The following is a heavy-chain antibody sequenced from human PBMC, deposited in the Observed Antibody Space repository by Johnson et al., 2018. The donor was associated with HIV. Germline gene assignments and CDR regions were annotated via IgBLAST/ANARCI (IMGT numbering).Heavy chain of an antibody. CDR1: GFTFSSYG. V-gene: IGHV3-30*02. Sequence: QVQLVESGGGVVQPGGSLRLSCAASGFTFSSYGMHWVRQAPGKGLEWVAFIRYDGSNKYYVDSVKGRLTISRDNAKNTLYLKMNSLRAEDTAVYYCAKAREYDSTGHDAFDIWCQGTMVTVSS. CDR3: AKAREYDSTGHDAFDI. D-gene: IGHD3-22*01. CDR2: IRYDGSNK. J-gene: IGHJ3*02.